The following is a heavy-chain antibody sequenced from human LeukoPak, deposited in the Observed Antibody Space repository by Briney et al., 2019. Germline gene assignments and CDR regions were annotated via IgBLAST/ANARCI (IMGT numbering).Heavy chain of an antibody. J-gene: IGHJ5*02. D-gene: IGHD4-11*01. CDR2: IYDSGST. V-gene: IGHV4-59*12. CDR3: ARDPYSTHNRFDP. Sequence: SETLSLTCTVSGGSISSYYWSWVRQPPGKGLEWIGYIYDSGSTNYNPSLKSRVTMSVDTSKNQFSLKLSSVTAADTAVYYCARDPYSTHNRFDPWGQGTLVTVSS. CDR1: GGSISSYY.